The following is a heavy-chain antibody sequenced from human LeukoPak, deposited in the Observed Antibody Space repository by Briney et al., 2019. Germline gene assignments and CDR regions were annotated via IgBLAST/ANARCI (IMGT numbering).Heavy chain of an antibody. V-gene: IGHV3-23*01. CDR1: GFTFSSYA. CDR2: ISGSGGST. J-gene: IGHJ6*02. Sequence: GGSLRLSCAASGFTFSSYAMSWVRQAPGKGLEWVSAISGSGGSTYYADSVKGRFTISRDNSKNTLYLQMNSLRAEDTAVYYRAKDLFYGSGIGYYYGMDVWGQGTTVTVSS. CDR3: AKDLFYGSGIGYYYGMDV. D-gene: IGHD3-10*01.